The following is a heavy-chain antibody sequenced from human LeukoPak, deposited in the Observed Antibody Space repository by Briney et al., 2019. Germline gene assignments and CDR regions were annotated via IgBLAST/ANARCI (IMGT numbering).Heavy chain of an antibody. V-gene: IGHV3-30*18. CDR1: GFTFSSYG. J-gene: IGHJ4*02. D-gene: IGHD6-13*01. CDR3: AKDLASAEVVDY. CDR2: ISYDGSNK. Sequence: PGRSLRLSCAASGFTFSSYGMHWVRQAPGKGLEWVAVISYDGSNKYYGDSVKGRFTISRDNSKNTLYLQMNSLRAEDTAVHYCAKDLASAEVVDYWGQGTLVTVSS.